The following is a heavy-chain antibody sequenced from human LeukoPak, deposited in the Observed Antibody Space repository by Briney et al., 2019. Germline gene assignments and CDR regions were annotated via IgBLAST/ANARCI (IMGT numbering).Heavy chain of an antibody. Sequence: GGSLRLSCTVSGFTFGDYAINWVRQAPGKGLEWVGFIRSKAFGETAEYAASVKGRFTISRDDSKSIAYLQMNSLKTEDTAVYSCPRDRGSSTLGDYWGQGTLSPSPQ. CDR1: GFTFGDYA. D-gene: IGHD7-27*01. CDR2: IRSKAFGETA. V-gene: IGHV3-49*04. J-gene: IGHJ4*02. CDR3: PRDRGSSTLGDY.